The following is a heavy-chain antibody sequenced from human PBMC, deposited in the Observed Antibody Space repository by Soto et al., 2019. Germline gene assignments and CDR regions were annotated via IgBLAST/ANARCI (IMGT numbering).Heavy chain of an antibody. CDR1: GYTFTNYA. CDR3: ARDSQYSTDWQRFDS. V-gene: IGHV1-18*01. D-gene: IGHD6-6*01. Sequence: QVQLVQSGVEVKKPGASVKVSCKASGYTFTNYAIIWVRQAPGRGLEWMGWVNTYNGNPNYAQIFQGRVTMTTDTSTGTAYMELRSLKSDDSAVYYCARDSQYSTDWQRFDSWGQGTLVTVFS. CDR2: VNTYNGNP. J-gene: IGHJ4*02.